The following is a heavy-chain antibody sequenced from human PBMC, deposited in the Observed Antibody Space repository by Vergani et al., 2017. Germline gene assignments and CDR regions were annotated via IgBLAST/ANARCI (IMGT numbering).Heavy chain of an antibody. Sequence: QVQLQESGPGLVKPSQTLSLTCSVSGDSISSGVYYWNWIRQHPGKGLEWIGYIYSTGSTYHNPSLRRRINMSVDTSKNQFSLKLNSVTAAGTAMYYCARMGGYDKGDAFRIGYFDSWGPGILVTVSS. CDR3: ARMGGYDKGDAFRIGYFDS. CDR1: GDSISSGVYY. D-gene: IGHD3-22*01. J-gene: IGHJ4*02. CDR2: IYSTGST. V-gene: IGHV4-31*03.